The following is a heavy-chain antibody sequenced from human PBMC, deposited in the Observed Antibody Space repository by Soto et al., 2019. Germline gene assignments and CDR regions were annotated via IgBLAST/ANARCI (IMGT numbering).Heavy chain of an antibody. CDR2: LYNAGST. V-gene: IGHV4-59*01. J-gene: IGHJ6*02. CDR3: ARDLWGYCGTDCYPLDV. D-gene: IGHD2-21*02. Sequence: PSETLSLTCTVSGGSISRYYWSWIRQPPGKGLEWIGYLYNAGSTIYNPSLKSRVTISVDMSQSQFSLNLNYVTAADTAVYYCARDLWGYCGTDCYPLDVWGQGTTVTVSS. CDR1: GGSISRYY.